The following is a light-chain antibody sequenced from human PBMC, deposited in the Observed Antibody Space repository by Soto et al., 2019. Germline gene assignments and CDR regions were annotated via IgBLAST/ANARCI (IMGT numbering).Light chain of an antibody. J-gene: IGKJ1*01. CDR3: QHYGYPQWT. V-gene: IGKV3-20*01. CDR1: QSGRDMY. Sequence: EIVLTQSPGTLSLSPGERATLSCRASQSGRDMYLAWYQQKPGQPPRLLIYGVSSMAYGIPDRFSGSGSETDFTLTISRLEPEDFAVYYCQHYGYPQWTFGQGTKVEIK. CDR2: GVS.